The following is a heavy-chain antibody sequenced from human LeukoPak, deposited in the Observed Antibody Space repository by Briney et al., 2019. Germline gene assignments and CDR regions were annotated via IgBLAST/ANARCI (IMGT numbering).Heavy chain of an antibody. CDR3: ARVGATNWAYYFDY. CDR2: ISTSVSIT. CDR1: GFSFSSYE. Sequence: AGGSLRLSCAASGFSFSSYEMNWVRQAPGKGREWISYISTSVSITSYADSVKGRFTISRDNAKNSLFLQLNSLRDEDTALYYCARVGATNWAYYFDYWGQGTLVTVSS. V-gene: IGHV3-48*03. D-gene: IGHD7-27*01. J-gene: IGHJ4*02.